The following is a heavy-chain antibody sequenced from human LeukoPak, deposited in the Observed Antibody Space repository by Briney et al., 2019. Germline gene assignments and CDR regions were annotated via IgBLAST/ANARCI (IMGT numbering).Heavy chain of an antibody. D-gene: IGHD6-25*01. CDR2: IYSGGST. Sequence: PEGSLRLSCAASGFTVSSNYMSWVRQAPGKGLEWVSVIYSGGSTYYADSVKGRFTISRDNSKNTLYLQMNSLRAEDTAVYYCARSRGAAYWYFDLWGRGTLVTVSS. CDR1: GFTVSSNY. CDR3: ARSRGAAYWYFDL. J-gene: IGHJ2*01. V-gene: IGHV3-66*02.